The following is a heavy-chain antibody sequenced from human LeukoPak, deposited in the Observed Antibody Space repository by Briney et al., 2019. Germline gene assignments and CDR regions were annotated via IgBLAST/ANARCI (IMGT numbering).Heavy chain of an antibody. D-gene: IGHD3-10*01. CDR1: GFTFSDYY. CDR2: ISSSGSTI. CDR3: ANSEGVTMLRGVSAFNY. V-gene: IGHV3-11*01. Sequence: SGGSLRLSCAASGFTFSDYYMSWIRQAPGKGLEWVSYISSSGSTIYYADSVKGRFTISRDNAKNSLYLQMNSLRAEDTAVYYCANSEGVTMLRGVSAFNYWRQGTLVTVSS. J-gene: IGHJ4*02.